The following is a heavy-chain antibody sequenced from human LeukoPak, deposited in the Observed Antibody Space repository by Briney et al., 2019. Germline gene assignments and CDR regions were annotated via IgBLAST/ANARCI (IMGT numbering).Heavy chain of an antibody. J-gene: IGHJ4*02. V-gene: IGHV3-21*01. CDR1: EFTFSNYA. Sequence: GGSLRLSCAASEFTFSNYAMNWVRQAPGKGLEWVSSISSSSSYIYYADSVKGRFTISRDNAKNSLYLQMNSLRAEDTAVYYCARDFLAAAGTIGADYWGQGTLVTVSS. CDR2: ISSSSSYI. D-gene: IGHD6-13*01. CDR3: ARDFLAAAGTIGADY.